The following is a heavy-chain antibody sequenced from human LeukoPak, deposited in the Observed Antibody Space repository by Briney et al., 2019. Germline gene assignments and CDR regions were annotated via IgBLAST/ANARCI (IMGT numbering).Heavy chain of an antibody. D-gene: IGHD2-8*01. CDR1: GFTFSSYS. V-gene: IGHV3-21*01. J-gene: IGHJ4*02. Sequence: TGGSLRLSCAASGFTFSSYSMNWVRQAPGKGLEWVSSISSSSSYIYYADSVKGRFTISRDDAKNSLYLQMNSLRAEDTAVYYCAREWSRFTPPDYWGQGTLVTVSS. CDR2: ISSSSSYI. CDR3: AREWSRFTPPDY.